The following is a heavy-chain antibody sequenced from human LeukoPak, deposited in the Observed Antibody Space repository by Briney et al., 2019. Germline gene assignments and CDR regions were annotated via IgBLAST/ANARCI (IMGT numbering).Heavy chain of an antibody. CDR3: AKDGGDYDFWSGYYYYYYMDV. Sequence: GGSLRLSCAASGFTFSSYSMNWVRQAPGKGLEWVSSISSSSSYIYYADSVRGRFTISRDNAKNSLYLQMNSLRAEDTAVYYCAKDGGDYDFWSGYYYYYYMDVWGKGTTVTVSS. D-gene: IGHD3-3*01. CDR2: ISSSSSYI. CDR1: GFTFSSYS. J-gene: IGHJ6*03. V-gene: IGHV3-21*01.